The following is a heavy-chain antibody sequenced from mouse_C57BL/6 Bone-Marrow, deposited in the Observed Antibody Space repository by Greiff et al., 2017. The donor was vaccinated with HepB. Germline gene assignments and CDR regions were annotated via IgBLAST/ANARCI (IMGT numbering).Heavy chain of an antibody. D-gene: IGHD1-1*01. CDR3: ARDRGYGSSYWYFDV. Sequence: EVHLVESGPSLVRPSQTLSLTCTVTGFSINSDCYWIWIRQFPGNKLEYIGYTFYSGITYYNPSLESRTYITRDTSKNQFSLKLSSVTTEDTATYYCARDRGYGSSYWYFDVWGTGTTVTVSS. J-gene: IGHJ1*03. CDR1: GFSINSDCY. V-gene: IGHV3-3*01. CDR2: TFYSGIT.